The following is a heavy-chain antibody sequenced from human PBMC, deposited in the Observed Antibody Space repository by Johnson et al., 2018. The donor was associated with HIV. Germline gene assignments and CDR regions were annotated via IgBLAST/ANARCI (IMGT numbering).Heavy chain of an antibody. CDR3: ARGQRSSWYPVNAFDI. CDR1: GFTFSSYG. V-gene: IGHV3-48*04. Sequence: VLLVESGGGVVQPGGSLRLSCAASGFTFSSYGMNWVRQAPGKGLEWLSYISSSGTIIYHADSVKGRFTISRDNAKNSLYLQMNSLRAGDTAVYYCARGQRSSWYPVNAFDIWGQGTMVTVSS. J-gene: IGHJ3*02. CDR2: ISSSGTII. D-gene: IGHD6-13*01.